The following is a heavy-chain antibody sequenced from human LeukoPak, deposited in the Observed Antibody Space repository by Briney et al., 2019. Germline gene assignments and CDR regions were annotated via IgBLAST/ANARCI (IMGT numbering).Heavy chain of an antibody. CDR2: ISSSSSSYI. Sequence: GGSLRLSCAASGFTFSSYSMNWVRQAPGKGLEWVSSISSSSSSYIYYADSVKGRFTISRDNAKNSLYLQMNSLRAEDTAVYYCARGGREGDIFDYWGQGTLVTVSS. CDR1: GFTFSSYS. V-gene: IGHV3-21*01. D-gene: IGHD1-1*01. CDR3: ARGGREGDIFDY. J-gene: IGHJ4*02.